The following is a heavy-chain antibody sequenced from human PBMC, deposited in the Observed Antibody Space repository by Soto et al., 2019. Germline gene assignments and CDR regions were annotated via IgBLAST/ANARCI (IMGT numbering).Heavy chain of an antibody. CDR2: IYYSGST. CDR1: GGSISSSSYY. Sequence: LSLTCTVSGGSISSSSYYWGWIRQPPGKGLEWIGSIYYSGSTYYNPSLKSRVTISVDTSKNQFSLKLSSVTAADTAVYYCASPDYDFWSGYYAPLMDVWGQGTTVTVSS. CDR3: ASPDYDFWSGYYAPLMDV. J-gene: IGHJ6*02. V-gene: IGHV4-39*01. D-gene: IGHD3-3*01.